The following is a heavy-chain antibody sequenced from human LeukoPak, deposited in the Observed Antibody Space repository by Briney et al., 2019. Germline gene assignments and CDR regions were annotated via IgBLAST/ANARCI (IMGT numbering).Heavy chain of an antibody. Sequence: ASVKVSCKASGYTFTSYYLHWVRQAPGQGLEWMGIINPSGGSTRYAQKFQGRVTMTRDTSTSAVYMELSSLRSEDTALYYCARGPYGDYSSWFDPWGQGTLVTVSS. V-gene: IGHV1-46*01. D-gene: IGHD3-16*01. J-gene: IGHJ5*02. CDR3: ARGPYGDYSSWFDP. CDR1: GYTFTSYY. CDR2: INPSGGST.